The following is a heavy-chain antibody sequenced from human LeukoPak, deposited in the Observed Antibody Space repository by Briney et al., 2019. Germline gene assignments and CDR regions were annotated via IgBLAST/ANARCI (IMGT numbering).Heavy chain of an antibody. CDR1: GFNFSSYA. CDR3: AGGLGGMVRGLTSDAFDI. Sequence: GESLKLSCAASGFNFSSYAMHWVRKAPGKGLEWAAVISYDGSNKSYADSVKGRFTISRDNSKNTLYLQMHSLRAEDTAVYYGAGGLGGMVRGLTSDAFDIWGQGRMVAVPS. V-gene: IGHV3-30-3*01. D-gene: IGHD3-10*01. CDR2: ISYDGSNK. J-gene: IGHJ3*02.